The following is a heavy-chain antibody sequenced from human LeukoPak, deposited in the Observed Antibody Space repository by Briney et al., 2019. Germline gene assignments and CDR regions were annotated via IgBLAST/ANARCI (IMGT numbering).Heavy chain of an antibody. J-gene: IGHJ6*04. CDR3: AELGITMIGGV. CDR1: GFTFSSYE. Sequence: RPGGSLRLSCAASGFTFSSYEMNWVRQAPGKGLEWVSYISSSGSTIYYADSVKGRLTISRDNAKNSLYLQMNSLRAEDTAVYYCAELGITMIGGVWGKGTTVTISS. V-gene: IGHV3-48*03. D-gene: IGHD3-10*02. CDR2: ISSSGSTI.